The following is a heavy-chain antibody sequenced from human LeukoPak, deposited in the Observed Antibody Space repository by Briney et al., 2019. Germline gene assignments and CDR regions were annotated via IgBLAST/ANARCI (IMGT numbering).Heavy chain of an antibody. D-gene: IGHD5-18*01. J-gene: IGHJ5*02. V-gene: IGHV1-2*04. Sequence: ASVKVSCKASGYTFTDYYMHWVRQAPGQGLEWMGWINPNSGGTNYAQKFQGWVTMTRDTSISTAYMELSRLRSDDTAVYYCARMGGYSYGYGNWFDPWGQGTLVTVSS. CDR1: GYTFTDYY. CDR2: INPNSGGT. CDR3: ARMGGYSYGYGNWFDP.